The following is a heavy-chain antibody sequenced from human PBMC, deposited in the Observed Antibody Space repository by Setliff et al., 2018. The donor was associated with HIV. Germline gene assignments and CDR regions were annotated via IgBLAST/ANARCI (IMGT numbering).Heavy chain of an antibody. CDR3: ARAYYDSVWGSHRYRFYYFDY. CDR1: GGTFSSYA. D-gene: IGHD3-16*02. Sequence: GASVKVSCKASGGTFSSYAISWVRQAPGQGLEWMGGIIPIFGTANYAQKFQGRVTITADESTSTVYMELRSLRSEDTAVYYCARAYYDSVWGSHRYRFYYFDYWGQGSLVTVSS. J-gene: IGHJ4*02. CDR2: IIPIFGTA. V-gene: IGHV1-69*13.